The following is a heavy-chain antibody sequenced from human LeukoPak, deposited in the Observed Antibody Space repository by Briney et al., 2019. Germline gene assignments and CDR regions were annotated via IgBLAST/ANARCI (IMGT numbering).Heavy chain of an antibody. D-gene: IGHD3-22*01. CDR1: GFTFSSYG. Sequence: GGSLRLSCAASGFTFSSYGMHWVRQAPGKGLEWVAVMSSDGRNQYYGDSVKGRFTISRDTSKNTLYLQMNSLRGDDTALYYCARVTMMAVAYDALDIWGQGTMVTVSS. V-gene: IGHV3-30*19. J-gene: IGHJ3*02. CDR2: MSSDGRNQ. CDR3: ARVTMMAVAYDALDI.